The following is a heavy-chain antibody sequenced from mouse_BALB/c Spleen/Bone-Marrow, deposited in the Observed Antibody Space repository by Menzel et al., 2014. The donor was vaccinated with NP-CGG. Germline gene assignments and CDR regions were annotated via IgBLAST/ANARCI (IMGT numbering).Heavy chain of an antibody. J-gene: IGHJ3*01. Sequence: VQLKESGAKLVKPGASVKLSCTASGFNIKNTYIHWVKQRPEQGLEWIGRIDPANVNTKYDPKFQGKATITADTSSNTAYLQLSSLTSEDTAVYYCATYYYGSSLFAYWGQGTLVTVSA. CDR3: ATYYYGSSLFAY. D-gene: IGHD1-1*01. V-gene: IGHV14-3*02. CDR2: IDPANVNT. CDR1: GFNIKNTY.